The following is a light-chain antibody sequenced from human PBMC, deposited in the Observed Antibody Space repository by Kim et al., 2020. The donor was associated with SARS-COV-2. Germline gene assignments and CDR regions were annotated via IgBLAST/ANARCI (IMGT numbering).Light chain of an antibody. Sequence: EIVMTQSPATLSVSPGERATLSCRASQIVSSNLAWYHQTPGQAPRLLIYAASTRATVIPARFSGSGSGTEFTLTISSLQSEDFAVYYCQQYNNWPLTFGPGTKVDIK. J-gene: IGKJ3*01. CDR2: AAS. CDR3: QQYNNWPLT. V-gene: IGKV3-15*01. CDR1: QIVSSN.